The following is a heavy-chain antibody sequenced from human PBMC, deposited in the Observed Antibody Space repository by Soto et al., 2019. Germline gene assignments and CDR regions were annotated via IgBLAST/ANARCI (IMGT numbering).Heavy chain of an antibody. CDR3: ARDGRAY. CDR1: GFTFSSYA. CDR2: ISYDGSNK. J-gene: IGHJ4*02. V-gene: IGHV3-30-3*01. Sequence: QVQLVESGGGVVQPGRSLRLSCAASGFTFSSYAMHWVRRAPGKGLEWMAVISYDGSNKYYADSVKGRFTISRDNSKNTLYLQMHSLRPDHTALYYCARDGRAYWGQGTLVIVSS.